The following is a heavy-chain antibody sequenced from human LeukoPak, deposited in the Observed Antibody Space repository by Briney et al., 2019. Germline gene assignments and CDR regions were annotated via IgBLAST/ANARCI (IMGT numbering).Heavy chain of an antibody. D-gene: IGHD3-3*01. CDR1: GGSISSSSDY. J-gene: IGHJ6*03. CDR2: IYYSENT. CDR3: ARAAGYDFWSGYPTPSLYYMDV. V-gene: IGHV4-39*07. Sequence: ASETLSLTCTVSGGSISSSSDYWGWIRQAPGKGLEWIGSIYYSENTYYNSSLKSRVTISVDTSKNQFSLKLSSVTAADTAVYYCARAAGYDFWSGYPTPSLYYMDVWGKGTTVTVSS.